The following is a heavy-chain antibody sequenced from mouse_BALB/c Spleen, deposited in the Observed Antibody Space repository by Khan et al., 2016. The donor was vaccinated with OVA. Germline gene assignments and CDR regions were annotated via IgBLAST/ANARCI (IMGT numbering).Heavy chain of an antibody. CDR1: GYSITSDYA. CDR2: INYSGST. CDR3: VRGRSY. V-gene: IGHV3-2*02. J-gene: IGHJ3*01. Sequence: EVQLQESGPGLVKPSQSLSLTCTVTGYSITSDYAWNWIRQFPGNRLEWMGYINYSGSTSKKPSLKSPISITRDTSKNQIFLQLNSVTTEDTATYYCVRGRSYWGQGTLVTVSA.